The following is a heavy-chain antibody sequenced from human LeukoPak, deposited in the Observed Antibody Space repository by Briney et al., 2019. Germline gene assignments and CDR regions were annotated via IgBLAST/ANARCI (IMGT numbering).Heavy chain of an antibody. Sequence: PGGSLRLSCAASGFTFSNYWMHWVRQAPGKGLVWVSRIHTDGSSTSYADSVKGRFTISRDNAKNTLYLQMTCLRVEDTAVYYCARTSYGGNSPDWFDPWGQGTLVIVSS. J-gene: IGHJ5*02. D-gene: IGHD4-23*01. CDR1: GFTFSNYW. CDR2: IHTDGSST. V-gene: IGHV3-74*01. CDR3: ARTSYGGNSPDWFDP.